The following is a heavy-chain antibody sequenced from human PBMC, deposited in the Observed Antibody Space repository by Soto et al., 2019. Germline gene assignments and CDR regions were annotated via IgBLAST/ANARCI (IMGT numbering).Heavy chain of an antibody. CDR3: ARVHSSGIFYFVDP. CDR2: IMPIFGAP. CDR1: GGTFDSYV. D-gene: IGHD3-10*01. V-gene: IGHV1-69*13. Sequence: SVKVSCKASGGTFDSYVISWLRQAPGQGLEWMGGIMPIFGAPNYAQKFRGRVTISADESTSTAYLELSSLTSDDTAVYYCARVHSSGIFYFVDPWGQGTLVTVSS. J-gene: IGHJ5*02.